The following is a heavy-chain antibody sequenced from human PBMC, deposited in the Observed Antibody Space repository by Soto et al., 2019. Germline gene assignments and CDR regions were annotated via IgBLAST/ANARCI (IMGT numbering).Heavy chain of an antibody. CDR2: ISPYNGDT. CDR1: CYSFTKYD. D-gene: IGHD2-2*01. Sequence: SVKVSFKASCYSFTKYDISWVRQAPGQGLEWMGWISPYNGDTNYAQKLQGRVTMTTNTSTSTAYMELRSLRSDDTAVYYCARYCSSTSCDHYFDYWGQGTLVTVSS. J-gene: IGHJ4*02. CDR3: ARYCSSTSCDHYFDY. V-gene: IGHV1-18*01.